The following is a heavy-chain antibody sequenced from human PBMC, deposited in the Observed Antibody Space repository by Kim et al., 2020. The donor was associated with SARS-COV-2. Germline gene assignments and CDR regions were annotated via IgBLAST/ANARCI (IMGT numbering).Heavy chain of an antibody. Sequence: TNKAQKLQGRVTMTTDTSTNTAYMELRSLRSDDTAMYYCARDGPGTRGDYWGQGTLVTVSS. CDR3: ARDGPGTRGDY. CDR2: T. J-gene: IGHJ4*02. D-gene: IGHD1-1*01. V-gene: IGHV1-18*01.